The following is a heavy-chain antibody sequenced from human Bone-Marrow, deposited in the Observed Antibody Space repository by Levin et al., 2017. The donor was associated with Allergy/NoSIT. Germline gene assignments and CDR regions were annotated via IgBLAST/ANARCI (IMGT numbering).Heavy chain of an antibody. D-gene: IGHD6-13*01. CDR1: GFTFSSYA. J-gene: IGHJ4*02. V-gene: IGHV3-30-3*01. CDR2: ISYDGSNK. CDR3: ARDLFFRYSSSRYYELDY. Sequence: GGSLRLSCAASGFTFSSYAMHWVRQAPGKGLEWVAVISYDGSNKYYADSVKGRFTISRDNSKNTLYLQMNSLRAEDTAVYYCARDLFFRYSSSRYYELDYWGQGTLVTVSS.